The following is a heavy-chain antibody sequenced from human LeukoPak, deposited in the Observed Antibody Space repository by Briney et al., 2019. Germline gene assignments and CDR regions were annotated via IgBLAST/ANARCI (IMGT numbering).Heavy chain of an antibody. CDR3: ARDSSLNTAMVRGYFDY. J-gene: IGHJ4*02. CDR2: IYHSGST. D-gene: IGHD5-18*01. V-gene: IGHV4-30-2*05. Sequence: SETLSLTCAVSGGSISSGGYSWSWIRQPPGKGLEWIGYIYHSGSTYYNPSLKSRVTISVDTSKNQFSLKLSSVTAADTAVYYCARDSSLNTAMVRGYFDYWGQGTLVTVSS. CDR1: GGSISSGGYS.